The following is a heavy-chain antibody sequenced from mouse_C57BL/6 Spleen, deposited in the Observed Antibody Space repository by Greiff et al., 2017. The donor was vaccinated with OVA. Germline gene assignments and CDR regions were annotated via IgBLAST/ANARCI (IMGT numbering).Heavy chain of an antibody. CDR1: GFSLTSYG. CDR3: ARGTPYYYDY. Sequence: QVQLQQSGPGLVQPSQSLSITCTVSGFSLTSYGVHWVRQSPGKGLEWLGVIWSGGGTDYNAAFISRLSISKDNSKSQVFFKMNSLQANDTALYYCARGTPYYYDYWGQGTTLTVSS. V-gene: IGHV2-2*02. D-gene: IGHD2-14*01. J-gene: IGHJ2*01. CDR2: IWSGGGT.